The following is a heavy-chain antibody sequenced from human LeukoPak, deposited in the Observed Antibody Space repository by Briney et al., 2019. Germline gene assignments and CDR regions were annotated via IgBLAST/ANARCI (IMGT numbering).Heavy chain of an antibody. Sequence: SSETLSLTCTVSGGSISSYYWSWIRQPAGKGLEWIGRIYTSGSTNYNPSLESRVTVSVDTSKNQFSLKLSSVTAADTAVYYCARDRGVPAATSPFDYWGQGTLVTVSS. CDR3: ARDRGVPAATSPFDY. CDR1: GGSISSYY. V-gene: IGHV4-4*07. D-gene: IGHD2-2*01. CDR2: IYTSGST. J-gene: IGHJ4*02.